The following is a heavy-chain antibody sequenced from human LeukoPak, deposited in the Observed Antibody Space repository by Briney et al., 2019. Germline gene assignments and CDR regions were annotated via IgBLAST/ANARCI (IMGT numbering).Heavy chain of an antibody. CDR3: ARDVSGWPDY. CDR1: GFTFSNHW. CDR2: ISSSSSYI. V-gene: IGHV3-21*01. Sequence: GGSLRLSCTASGFTFSNHWMHWVRQAPGKGLEWVSSISSSSSYIYYADSVKGRFTISRDNAKNSLYLQMNSLRAEDTAVYYCARDVSGWPDYWGQGTLVTVSS. D-gene: IGHD6-19*01. J-gene: IGHJ4*02.